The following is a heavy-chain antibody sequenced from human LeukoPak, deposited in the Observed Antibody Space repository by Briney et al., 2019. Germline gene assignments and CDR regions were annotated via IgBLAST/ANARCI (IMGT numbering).Heavy chain of an antibody. J-gene: IGHJ6*02. Sequence: SETLSLTCTVSGGSISSSSYFWGWIRQPPGKGLEWIGSIYYSGSTNYNPSLKSRVTISVDTSKNQFSLKLSSVTAADTAVYYCATSDCSSTSCYPDYYYYGMDVWGQGTTVTVSS. CDR2: IYYSGST. CDR1: GGSISSSSYF. CDR3: ATSDCSSTSCYPDYYYYGMDV. V-gene: IGHV4-39*07. D-gene: IGHD2-2*01.